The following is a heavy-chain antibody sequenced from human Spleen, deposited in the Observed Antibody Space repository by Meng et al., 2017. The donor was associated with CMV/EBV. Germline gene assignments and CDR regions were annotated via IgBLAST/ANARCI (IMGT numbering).Heavy chain of an antibody. CDR1: GYSISSGYY. Sequence: SETLSLTCTVSGYSISSGYYWGWIRQPPGKGLEWIGSIYHSGSTYYNPSLKSRVTISVDTSKNQFSLKLSSVTAADTAVYYCARPVPAAIGGAFDIWGQGTMVTVSS. CDR3: ARPVPAAIGGAFDI. J-gene: IGHJ3*02. CDR2: IYHSGST. V-gene: IGHV4-38-2*02. D-gene: IGHD2-2*02.